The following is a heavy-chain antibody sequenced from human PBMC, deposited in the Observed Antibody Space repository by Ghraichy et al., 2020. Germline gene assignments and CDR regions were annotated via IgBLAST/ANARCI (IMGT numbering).Heavy chain of an antibody. V-gene: IGHV3-23*01. CDR3: AKDPNGDYVGAFDS. CDR1: GLIFSTYA. CDR2: IRGSGDII. Sequence: GGSLRLSCAASGLIFSTYAMTWVRQGPGKGLVWVSSIRGSGDIIYYADSVRGRFTVSRDNSQNTLYLQMNSLRAKDTAVYYCAKDPNGDYVGAFDSWGQGTMVTVSS. J-gene: IGHJ3*02. D-gene: IGHD4-17*01.